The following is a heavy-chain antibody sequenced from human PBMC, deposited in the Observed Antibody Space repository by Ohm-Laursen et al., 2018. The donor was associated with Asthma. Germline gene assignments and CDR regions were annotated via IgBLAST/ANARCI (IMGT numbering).Heavy chain of an antibody. V-gene: IGHV3-30-3*01. CDR2: ISYDGSNK. CDR1: GFTFGDYA. J-gene: IGHJ6*02. D-gene: IGHD6-13*01. Sequence: SLRLSCTASGFTFGDYAMHWVRQAPGKGLEWVAVISYDGSNKYYADSVKGRFTISRDNSKNTLYLQMNSLRAEDTAVYYCARDPYYSSSWIYYYYGMDVWGQGTTVTVSS. CDR3: ARDPYYSSSWIYYYYGMDV.